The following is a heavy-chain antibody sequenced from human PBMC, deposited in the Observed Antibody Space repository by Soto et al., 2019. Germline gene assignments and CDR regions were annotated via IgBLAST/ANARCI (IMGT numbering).Heavy chain of an antibody. CDR2: INHSGST. Sequence: TSETLSLTCAVYGGSFSDYYWSWIRQPPGKGLEWIGEINHSGSTNYNPSLQSRVTISVDTSKNQFSLILSSVTAADTAVYYCARQDSPYYYYYMDIWGKGTTVTVSS. D-gene: IGHD2-15*01. CDR3: ARQDSPYYYYYMDI. J-gene: IGHJ6*03. V-gene: IGHV4-34*01. CDR1: GGSFSDYY.